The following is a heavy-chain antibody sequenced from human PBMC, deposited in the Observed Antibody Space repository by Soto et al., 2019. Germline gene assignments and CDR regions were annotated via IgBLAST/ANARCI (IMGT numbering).Heavy chain of an antibody. V-gene: IGHV3-21*06. CDR2: ISSTTNYI. Sequence: PGRSLRLSCAASGLTFTRYSMTLVGQAPGQGLEWVASISSTTNYIYYGESLKGRLTISRDNAKNSMYLQMNTLRAEDTAVYYCARESEDLSSNLDYWGQGTLVTVSS. CDR3: ARESEDLSSNLDY. J-gene: IGHJ4*02. CDR1: GLTFTRYS.